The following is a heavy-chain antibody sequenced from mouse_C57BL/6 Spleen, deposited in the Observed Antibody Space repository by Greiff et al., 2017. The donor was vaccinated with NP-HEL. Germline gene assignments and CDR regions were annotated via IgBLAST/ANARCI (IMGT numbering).Heavy chain of an antibody. J-gene: IGHJ4*01. CDR2: INPNNGGT. Sequence: EVQLQQSGPELVKPGASVKIPCKASGYTFTDYNMDWVKQSHGKSLEWIGAINPNNGGTIYNQKFKGKATLTVDKSSSTAYMELRSLTSEDTAVYYCARTRWDGAMDYWGQGTSVTVSS. V-gene: IGHV1-18*01. D-gene: IGHD4-1*01. CDR1: GYTFTDYN. CDR3: ARTRWDGAMDY.